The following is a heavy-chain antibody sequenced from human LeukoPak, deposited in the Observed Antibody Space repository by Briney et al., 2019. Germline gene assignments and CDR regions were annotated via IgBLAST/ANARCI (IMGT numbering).Heavy chain of an antibody. CDR1: GLSISNDW. V-gene: IGHV3-15*01. CDR3: TLIQGWGSGSYYLDY. Sequence: GGSLRLSCEASGLSISNDWMSWVRQAPGKGLEWVGRVKSKAAGETTHYAAPVNGRFSISRDDSENTLYLQMNSLKTEDTGVYYCTLIQGWGSGSYYLDYWGQGTLVTVSS. D-gene: IGHD3-10*01. CDR2: VKSKAAGETT. J-gene: IGHJ4*02.